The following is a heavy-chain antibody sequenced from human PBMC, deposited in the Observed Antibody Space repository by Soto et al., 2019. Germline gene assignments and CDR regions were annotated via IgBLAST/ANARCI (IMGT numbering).Heavy chain of an antibody. D-gene: IGHD6-13*01. Sequence: PGGSLRLSCAASGFTFSSYAMHWVRQAPGKGLEWVAVISYDGSNKYYADSVKGRFTISRDNSKNTLYLQMNSLRAEDTAVYYCARCPLHRSSCQREGMDVWGQGTTVTVSS. V-gene: IGHV3-30-3*01. CDR2: ISYDGSNK. CDR1: GFTFSSYA. J-gene: IGHJ6*02. CDR3: ARCPLHRSSCQREGMDV.